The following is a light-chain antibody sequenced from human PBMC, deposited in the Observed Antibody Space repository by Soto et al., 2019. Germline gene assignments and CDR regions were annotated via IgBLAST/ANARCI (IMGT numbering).Light chain of an antibody. Sequence: IVLTQSPGTLSLSPGDRATLSCRASQSVSSNYLGWYQQKPGQAPRLLLYGASSRAIGIPDRFSGRGSGTGVTLTISRLEPEDGAVYYCQQYDTSPPLTFGGGTKVEIK. CDR2: GAS. CDR1: QSVSSNY. J-gene: IGKJ4*01. V-gene: IGKV3-20*01. CDR3: QQYDTSPPLT.